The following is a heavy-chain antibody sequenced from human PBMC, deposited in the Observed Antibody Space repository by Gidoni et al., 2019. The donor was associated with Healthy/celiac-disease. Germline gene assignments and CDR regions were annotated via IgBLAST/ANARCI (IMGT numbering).Heavy chain of an antibody. CDR2: INHSGST. V-gene: IGHV4-34*01. CDR1: GGSFSGYY. CDR3: ARAGGSGSYFYGMDV. J-gene: IGHJ6*02. Sequence: QVQLQQWGAGLLKPSETLSLTCAVYGGSFSGYYWRWIRQPPGKGLEWIGEINHSGSTNYHPSLKSRVTISVDTSKNQFSLKLSSVTAADTAVYYCARAGGSGSYFYGMDVWGQGTTVTVSS. D-gene: IGHD3-10*01.